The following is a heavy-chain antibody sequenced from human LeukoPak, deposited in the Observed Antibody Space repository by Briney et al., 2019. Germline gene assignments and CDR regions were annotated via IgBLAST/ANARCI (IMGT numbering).Heavy chain of an antibody. V-gene: IGHV3-7*01. J-gene: IGHJ4*02. CDR3: ARDGGLNTYFDY. CDR1: GFTLRNYW. D-gene: IGHD2-15*01. Sequence: GGSLRLSCAASGFTLRNYWMGWVRQAPGKGLEWVANTKPDGSAEYYADSVRGRFTTSRDNANNFLYLQMNRLRAEDTAVYYCARDGGLNTYFDYWGQGTLVTVSS. CDR2: TKPDGSAE.